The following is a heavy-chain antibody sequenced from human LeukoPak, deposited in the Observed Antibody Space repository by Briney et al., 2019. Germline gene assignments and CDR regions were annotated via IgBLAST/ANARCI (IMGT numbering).Heavy chain of an antibody. CDR3: ARESTVVANFDY. CDR1: GFTFSNYW. Sequence: GGSLRLSCAASGFTFSNYWMSWVRQAPGKGLEWVANIRQDGNEKYYVDSVKGRFTISRDNAKNSLYLQMNSLRAEDTAVYYCARESTVVANFDYWGQGTLVTVSS. D-gene: IGHD4-23*01. V-gene: IGHV3-7*01. J-gene: IGHJ4*02. CDR2: IRQDGNEK.